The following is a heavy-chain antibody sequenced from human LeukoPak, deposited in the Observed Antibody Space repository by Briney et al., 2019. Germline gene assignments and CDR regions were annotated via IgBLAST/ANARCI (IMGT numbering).Heavy chain of an antibody. J-gene: IGHJ6*03. Sequence: GGSLRLSCAASGFTFSTYCMSWVRQAPGKGLEWVSSLSSSSSYIYYADSVKGRFTISRDYAKNSLYLEMNSLRAEDTAVYYCARVGEDYYYYMDVWGKGTTVTISS. CDR3: ARVGEDYYYYMDV. V-gene: IGHV3-21*01. CDR2: LSSSSSYI. CDR1: GFTFSTYC.